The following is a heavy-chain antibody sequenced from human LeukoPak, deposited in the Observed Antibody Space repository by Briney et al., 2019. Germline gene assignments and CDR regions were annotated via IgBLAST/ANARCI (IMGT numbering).Heavy chain of an antibody. Sequence: GGSLRLSCAASGFTFDDYGMSWVRQAPGKGLEWVSGINWNGGSTGYADSVKGRFTISRDNAKNSLYLQMNSLRAEDTALYYCARVPFTVTAQYWFDRWGQGTLVTVSS. D-gene: IGHD4-17*01. CDR3: ARVPFTVTAQYWFDR. CDR2: INWNGGST. CDR1: GFTFDDYG. V-gene: IGHV3-20*04. J-gene: IGHJ5*02.